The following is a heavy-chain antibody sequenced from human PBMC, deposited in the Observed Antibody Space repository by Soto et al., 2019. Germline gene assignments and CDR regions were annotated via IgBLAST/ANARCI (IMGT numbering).Heavy chain of an antibody. V-gene: IGHV3-74*01. J-gene: IGHJ4*02. CDR3: AKRGVDTFGLSY. Sequence: EVQLVESGGGLVQPGGSLRLSCAVSGFTFSSFWMHWVRQAPGEGLVWVSRINTDGNSTSYADSVKGRFTISRDNAKNTLYLQMTSLRVEDTAMYYCAKRGVDTFGLSYWGQGTLVTVSS. D-gene: IGHD3-10*01. CDR1: GFTFSSFW. CDR2: INTDGNST.